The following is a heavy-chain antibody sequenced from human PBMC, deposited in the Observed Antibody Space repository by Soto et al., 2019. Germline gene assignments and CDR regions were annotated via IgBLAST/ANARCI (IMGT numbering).Heavy chain of an antibody. Sequence: QVQLQESGPGLVKPSGTLSLTCAVSGGSISSSNWWSWVRQPPGKGLGWIGEIYHSGSTNYNPSLKRRVTISVDKSKNQFSLKLSSVTAADTAVYYCASPRGGIQLWAHAFDIWGQGTMVTVSS. J-gene: IGHJ3*02. CDR2: IYHSGST. D-gene: IGHD5-18*01. V-gene: IGHV4-4*02. CDR3: ASPRGGIQLWAHAFDI. CDR1: GGSISSSNW.